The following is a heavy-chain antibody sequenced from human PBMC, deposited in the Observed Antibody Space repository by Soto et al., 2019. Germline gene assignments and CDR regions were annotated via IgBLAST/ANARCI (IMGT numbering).Heavy chain of an antibody. D-gene: IGHD1-26*01. Sequence: QVQLVQSGAEVKESGASVKVSCKASGYTFSGYYIHWVRQAPGQAPEWVGEIGPKSGDTRYARKFQGRVTMTKDTSITTVYMELRNRSPDDTAVYFCGRGRSGELVIFYWGQGTLFTVHS. J-gene: IGHJ1*01. CDR1: GYTFSGYY. V-gene: IGHV1-2*02. CDR2: IGPKSGDT. CDR3: GRGRSGELVIFY.